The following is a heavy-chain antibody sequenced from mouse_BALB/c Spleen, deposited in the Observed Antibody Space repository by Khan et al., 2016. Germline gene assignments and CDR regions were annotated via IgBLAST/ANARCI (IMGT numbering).Heavy chain of an antibody. J-gene: IGHJ3*01. V-gene: IGHV2-4-1*01. CDR3: ARRGGSYGNYGFAY. D-gene: IGHD2-1*01. CDR2: IWNGGNT. Sequence: VQLQESGPGLVQPSQSLSITCTVSGFSLTTFGVHWVRQSPGKGLEGRGVIWNGGNTTYNAAFISRLSINKDNSKSQVFLKKNSLQADDTAIDYCARRGGSYGNYGFAYWGQGTLVTVSA. CDR1: GFSLTTFG.